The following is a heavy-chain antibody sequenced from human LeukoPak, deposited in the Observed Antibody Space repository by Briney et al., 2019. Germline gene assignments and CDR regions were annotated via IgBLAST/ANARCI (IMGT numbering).Heavy chain of an antibody. Sequence: ASVKVSCKASGYTFTGYYMHWVRQAPGQGLEWMGWIIPNSGGTNYAQKFQGRVTMTRDTSISTAYMELSRLRSDDTAVYYCARDFRAAMVSDWFDPWGQGTLVTVSS. CDR3: ARDFRAAMVSDWFDP. V-gene: IGHV1-2*02. J-gene: IGHJ5*02. CDR2: IIPNSGGT. D-gene: IGHD5-18*01. CDR1: GYTFTGYY.